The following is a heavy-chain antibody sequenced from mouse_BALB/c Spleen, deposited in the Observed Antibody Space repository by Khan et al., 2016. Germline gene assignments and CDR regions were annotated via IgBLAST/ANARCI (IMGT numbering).Heavy chain of an antibody. CDR2: IRNEANGYTT. CDR3: ARAYYGYAYYFEY. Sequence: EVELVESGGGLVQPGGSLRLSCATSGFTFTDYYMSWVRQPPGKALEWLGFIRNEANGYTTEYSASVKGRCTISRDNSQNILYLQMTTLRAKDSATYYCARAYYGYAYYFEYWGQGTTLTVSS. D-gene: IGHD1-2*01. CDR1: GFTFTDYY. V-gene: IGHV7-3*02. J-gene: IGHJ2*01.